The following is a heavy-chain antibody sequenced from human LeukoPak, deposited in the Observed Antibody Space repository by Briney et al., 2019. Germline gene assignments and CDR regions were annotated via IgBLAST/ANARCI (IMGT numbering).Heavy chain of an antibody. CDR2: INHSGST. J-gene: IGHJ4*02. CDR3: ARSGGVVDGVDYFDY. D-gene: IGHD3-16*01. V-gene: IGHV4-34*01. Sequence: PGGSLRLSCATSGFTFSSYAMSWIRQPPGKGLEWIGEINHSGSTNYNPSLKSRVTISVDTSKNQFSLKLSSVTAADTAVYYCARSGGVVDGVDYFDYWGQGTLVTVSS. CDR1: GFTFSSYA.